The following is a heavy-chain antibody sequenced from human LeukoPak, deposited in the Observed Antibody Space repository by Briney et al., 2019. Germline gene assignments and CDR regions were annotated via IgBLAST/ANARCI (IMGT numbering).Heavy chain of an antibody. Sequence: GGSLRLSCAASGFTFSSYSMNWVRQAPGKGLEWVSSISSSSSYIYYADSVKGRFTISRDNSKNTLYLQMNSLRAEDTAVYYCAKTVYYDSSGPFDYWGQGTLVTVSS. CDR1: GFTFSSYS. CDR2: ISSSSSYI. V-gene: IGHV3-21*04. D-gene: IGHD3-22*01. CDR3: AKTVYYDSSGPFDY. J-gene: IGHJ4*02.